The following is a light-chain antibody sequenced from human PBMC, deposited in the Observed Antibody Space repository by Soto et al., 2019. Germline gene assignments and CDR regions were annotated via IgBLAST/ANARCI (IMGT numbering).Light chain of an antibody. V-gene: IGKV3-15*01. CDR2: GAS. CDR1: QSVGSR. Sequence: EIVLTQSPGTVSLSPGERATLSCRASQSVGSRWLAWYQQRPGQAPRVVIYGASARATGIPARFSGSGSGTEFTLTISSLQSGDFAVYYCQQYNNWPPMAFGQGTKVEIK. CDR3: QQYNNWPPMA. J-gene: IGKJ1*01.